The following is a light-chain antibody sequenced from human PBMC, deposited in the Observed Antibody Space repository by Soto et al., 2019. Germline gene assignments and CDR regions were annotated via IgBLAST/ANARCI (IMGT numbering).Light chain of an antibody. CDR3: QQRSSWSPHT. Sequence: EIVLTQSPATLSLSPGERATLSCRASQSVSSYLAWYQQKPGQPPRLLIYDTSNRATGIPARFSGSGSGTDFTLTVSSLEPEDFAVYYCQQRSSWSPHTFGGGTKVEI. CDR2: DTS. J-gene: IGKJ4*01. CDR1: QSVSSY. V-gene: IGKV3-11*01.